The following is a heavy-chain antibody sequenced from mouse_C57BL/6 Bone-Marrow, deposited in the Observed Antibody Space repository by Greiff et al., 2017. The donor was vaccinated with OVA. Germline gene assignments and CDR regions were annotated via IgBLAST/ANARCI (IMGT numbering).Heavy chain of an antibody. Sequence: VKLQESGAELARPGASVKLSCKASGYTFTSYGISWVKQRTGQGLEWIGEIYPRSGNTYYNEKFKGKATLTADKSSSTAYMELRSLTSEDSAVYFCASPYYSNEFAYWGQGTLVTVSA. D-gene: IGHD2-5*01. J-gene: IGHJ3*01. CDR2: IYPRSGNT. CDR3: ASPYYSNEFAY. V-gene: IGHV1-81*01. CDR1: GYTFTSYG.